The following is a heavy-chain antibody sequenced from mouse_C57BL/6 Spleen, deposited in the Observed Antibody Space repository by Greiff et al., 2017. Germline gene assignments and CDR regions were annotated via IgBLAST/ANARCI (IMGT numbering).Heavy chain of an antibody. J-gene: IGHJ3*01. Sequence: QVQLKESDAELVKPGASVKISCKVSGYTFTDHTIHWMKQRPEQGLEWIGYIYPRDGSTKYNQKFKGKATLTVDTSSSTAYMQLSSLTSEDSAVYYCAREGDSKEFAYWGQGTLVTVSA. CDR3: AREGDSKEFAY. D-gene: IGHD3-3*01. CDR1: GYTFTDHT. V-gene: IGHV1-78*01. CDR2: IYPRDGST.